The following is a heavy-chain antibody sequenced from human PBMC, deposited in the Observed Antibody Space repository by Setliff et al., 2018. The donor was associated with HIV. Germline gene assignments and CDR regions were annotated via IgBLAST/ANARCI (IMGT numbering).Heavy chain of an antibody. CDR1: DYIFLSYG. Sequence: ASVKVSCKTSDYIFLSYGISWVRQAPGQGLEWMGRIIPNSAGTNYAQKFQGRVTMTRDTSISTAYMELSRLRSDDTAVYYCATKVYCTNGVCLDAFDIWGQGTMVTVSS. J-gene: IGHJ3*02. CDR2: IIPNSAGT. V-gene: IGHV1-2*06. CDR3: ATKVYCTNGVCLDAFDI. D-gene: IGHD2-8*01.